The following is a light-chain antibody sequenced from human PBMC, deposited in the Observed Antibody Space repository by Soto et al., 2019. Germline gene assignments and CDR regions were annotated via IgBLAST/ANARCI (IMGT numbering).Light chain of an antibody. J-gene: IGLJ1*01. CDR1: SSDIGAYDY. V-gene: IGLV2-14*01. CDR3: QSYDSSLSGYV. Sequence: QSVLTQPASLPGSPGQSITISCTGTSSDIGAYDYVSWFQQHPGKAPKLMISEVNNRPSGVSNRFSGSKSGNTAYLTISGLQAEDEADYYCQSYDSSLSGYVFGAGTKVT. CDR2: EVN.